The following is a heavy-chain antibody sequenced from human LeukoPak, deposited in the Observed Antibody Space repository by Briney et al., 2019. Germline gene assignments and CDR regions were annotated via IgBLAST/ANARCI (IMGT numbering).Heavy chain of an antibody. CDR1: AYSITNGHY. V-gene: IGHV4-38-2*02. J-gene: IGHJ4*02. D-gene: IGHD3-10*01. CDR2: IYYSGST. CDR3: ARGGAGTYYYGSGSYVVTPFDY. Sequence: SETLSLTCTVSAYSITNGHYWGWIRQSPGKGLEWIGSIYYSGSTYYNPSLKSRVTISVDTSKNQFSLKLSSVTAADTAVYYCARGGAGTYYYGSGSYVVTPFDYWGQGTLVTVSS.